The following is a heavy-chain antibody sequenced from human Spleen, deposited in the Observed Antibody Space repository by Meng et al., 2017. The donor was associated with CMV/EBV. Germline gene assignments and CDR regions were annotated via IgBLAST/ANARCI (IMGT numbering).Heavy chain of an antibody. J-gene: IGHJ4*02. CDR2: IIPIFGTA. D-gene: IGHD1-26*01. CDR3: AVLVGATSGDYFDY. Sequence: QVQVGESGAEGKKPGSSGKVSCKASGGTFSSYAISWVRQAPGQGLEWMGGIIPIFGTANYAQKFQGRVTITADESTSTAYMELSSLRSEDTAVYYCAVLVGATSGDYFDYWGQGTLVTVSS. V-gene: IGHV1-69*12. CDR1: GGTFSSYA.